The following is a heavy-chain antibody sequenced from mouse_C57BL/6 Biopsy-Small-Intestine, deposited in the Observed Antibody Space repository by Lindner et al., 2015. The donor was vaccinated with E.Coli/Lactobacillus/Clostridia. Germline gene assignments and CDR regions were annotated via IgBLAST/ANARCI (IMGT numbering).Heavy chain of an antibody. CDR2: INPSTGGT. J-gene: IGHJ3*01. D-gene: IGHD2-2*01. Sequence: VQLQESGPELVKPGASVKISCKASGYSFTGYYMNWVKQSPEKSLDWIGEINPSTGGTSYNQKFRAKATLTVDKSSSTVYMHLKGLTSEDSAVYYCARSDYGSFIYWGQGTLVTVSA. V-gene: IGHV1-42*01. CDR1: GYSFTGYY. CDR3: ARSDYGSFIY.